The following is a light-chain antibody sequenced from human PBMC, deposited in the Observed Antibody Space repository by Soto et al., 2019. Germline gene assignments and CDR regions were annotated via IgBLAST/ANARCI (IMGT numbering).Light chain of an antibody. CDR2: DSS. V-gene: IGKV3-11*01. CDR3: QQRNSWPVT. Sequence: EVVLTQSPATLSLSPGERATLSCRASQSVSSYVGWYQQKAGQAPRLLIFDSSNRATGIPARFSGSGSGTVFTLTISSLEPEDFAVYYCQQRNSWPVTFGQGTQLEIK. CDR1: QSVSSY. J-gene: IGKJ5*01.